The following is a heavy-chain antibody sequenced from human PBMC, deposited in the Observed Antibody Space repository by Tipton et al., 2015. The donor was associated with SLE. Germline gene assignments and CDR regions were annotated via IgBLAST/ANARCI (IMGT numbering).Heavy chain of an antibody. D-gene: IGHD2-21*01. Sequence: TLSLTCTVSGGSISSYYWGWIRQPPGKGLGWIGSIYYSGSTYYNPSLKSRVTISVDTSKNQFSLKLSSVTAADTAVYYCARPNGGFRVFTLLFHDAFDIWGQGTMVTVSS. V-gene: IGHV4-39*07. J-gene: IGHJ3*02. CDR2: IYYSGST. CDR1: GGSISSYY. CDR3: ARPNGGFRVFTLLFHDAFDI.